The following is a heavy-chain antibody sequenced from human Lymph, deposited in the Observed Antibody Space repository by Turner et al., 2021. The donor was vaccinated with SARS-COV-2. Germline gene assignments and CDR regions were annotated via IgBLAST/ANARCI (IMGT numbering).Heavy chain of an antibody. J-gene: IGHJ6*02. V-gene: IGHV3-7*03. CDR2: IKQDGSEK. Sequence: EVQLVESGGGLVQPGGFLRLFCPVSGFTFSSYWMSWVRQAPGKGLEWVANIKQDGSEKYYVDSVKGRFTISRDNAKNSLYLQMNSLRADDTAVYFCARVGVRFEWSDGYHYYYAMDVWGQGTTVTVSS. CDR1: GFTFSSYW. CDR3: ARVGVRFEWSDGYHYYYAMDV. D-gene: IGHD3-3*01.